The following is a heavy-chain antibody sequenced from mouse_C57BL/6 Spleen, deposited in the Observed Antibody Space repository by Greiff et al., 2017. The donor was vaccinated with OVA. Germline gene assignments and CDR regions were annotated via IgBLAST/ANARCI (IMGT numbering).Heavy chain of an antibody. V-gene: IGHV1-80*01. D-gene: IGHD4-1*01. CDR2: IYPGDGDT. CDR1: GYAFSSYW. CDR3: ARHPSLGAMDY. J-gene: IGHJ4*01. Sequence: VQLQQSGAELVKPGASVKISCKASGYAFSSYWMNWVKQRPGKGLEWIGQIYPGDGDTNYNGKFKGKATLTADKSSSTAYMQLSSLTSEDSAVYFCARHPSLGAMDYWGQGTSVTVSS.